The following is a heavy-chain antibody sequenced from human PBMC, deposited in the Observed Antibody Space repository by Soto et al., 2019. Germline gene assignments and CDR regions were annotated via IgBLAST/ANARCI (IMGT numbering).Heavy chain of an antibody. J-gene: IGHJ5*02. Sequence: SETLSLTCSVSCAALNSGNYYWSWIRQVPGKGLEWIGHIYVTGAVDYNPSLRDRITISQGTSERQFSLNLRLVTAADTAVYYCARLRIATNNYKWFDPWGQGTLVTVSS. V-gene: IGHV4-31*03. CDR2: IYVTGAV. CDR1: CAALNSGNYY. D-gene: IGHD2-21*01. CDR3: ARLRIATNNYKWFDP.